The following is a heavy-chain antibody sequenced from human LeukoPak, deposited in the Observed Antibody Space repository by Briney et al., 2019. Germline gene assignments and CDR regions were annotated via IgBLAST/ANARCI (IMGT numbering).Heavy chain of an antibody. Sequence: GGSLRLSCAASGFTFSSYAMNWVRQAPGKGLEWVSTISGSGGTTYYADSVKSRFTISRDNSKNTLYLQMNSLRAEDTAVYYCAKDDSPVRGVIYYFDYWGQGTLVTVSS. CDR2: ISGSGGTT. J-gene: IGHJ4*02. CDR1: GFTFSSYA. CDR3: AKDDSPVRGVIYYFDY. V-gene: IGHV3-23*01. D-gene: IGHD3-10*01.